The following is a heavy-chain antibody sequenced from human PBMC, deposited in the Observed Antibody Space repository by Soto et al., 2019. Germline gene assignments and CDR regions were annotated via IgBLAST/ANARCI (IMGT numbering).Heavy chain of an antibody. CDR1: GFSLSTSGVG. Sequence: QITLKESGPTLVKPTQTLTLTCTFSGFSLSTSGVGVGWIRQPPGKALEWLALIYWDDDKRYSPSLKSRLTITKDPSKNQVVLTMTNMDPVDTATYYCAHVSLRYFDWLSGAFDIWGQGTMVTVSS. J-gene: IGHJ3*02. D-gene: IGHD3-9*01. CDR3: AHVSLRYFDWLSGAFDI. CDR2: IYWDDDK. V-gene: IGHV2-5*02.